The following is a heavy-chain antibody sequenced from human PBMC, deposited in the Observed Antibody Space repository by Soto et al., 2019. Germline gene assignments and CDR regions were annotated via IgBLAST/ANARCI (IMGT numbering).Heavy chain of an antibody. CDR1: GFTFSSYG. D-gene: IGHD3-10*01. V-gene: IGHV3-30*18. J-gene: IGHJ6*02. Sequence: GESLKISCAASGFTFSSYGMHWVRQAPGKGLEWVAVISYDGSNKYYADSVKGRFTISRDNSKNTLYLQMNSLRAEDTAVYYCAKDLGSYYGSGSYLSYYYGMDVWGQGTTVTVSS. CDR3: AKDLGSYYGSGSYLSYYYGMDV. CDR2: ISYDGSNK.